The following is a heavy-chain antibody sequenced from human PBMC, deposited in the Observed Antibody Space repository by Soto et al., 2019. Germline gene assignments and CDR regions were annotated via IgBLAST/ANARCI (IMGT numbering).Heavy chain of an antibody. CDR3: AREGAGAGLAAMPHYYYGMDG. CDR1: GYTFTSYY. D-gene: IGHD2-2*01. Sequence: ASVKVSCKASGYTFTSYYIHWVRQAPGQGLEWMGIINPSDGSTNYVQKFQGRVTMTRDTATSTVYMEVSSLRSEDTAVYYCAREGAGAGLAAMPHYYYGMDGWGKGTKVTVDS. J-gene: IGHJ6*04. CDR2: INPSDGST. V-gene: IGHV1-46*01.